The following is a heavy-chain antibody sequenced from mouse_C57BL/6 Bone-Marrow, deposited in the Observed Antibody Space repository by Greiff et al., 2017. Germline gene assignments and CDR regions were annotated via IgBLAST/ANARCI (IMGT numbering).Heavy chain of an antibody. CDR3: ASYYGSSHYYFDY. Sequence: VQLQQPGAELVKPGASVKMSCKDSGYTFTSYWITWVKQRPGQGLEWIGDIYPGSGSTNYNEKFKSKATLTVDTSSSTAYIQLSSLTSEDSAVYYCASYYGSSHYYFDYWGQGTTLTVSS. CDR1: GYTFTSYW. J-gene: IGHJ2*01. CDR2: IYPGSGST. D-gene: IGHD1-1*01. V-gene: IGHV1-55*01.